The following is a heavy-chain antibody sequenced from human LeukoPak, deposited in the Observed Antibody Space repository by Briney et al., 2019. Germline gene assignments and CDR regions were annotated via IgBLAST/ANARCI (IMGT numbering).Heavy chain of an antibody. CDR3: AKGRGWEASYYYYYMDV. J-gene: IGHJ6*03. D-gene: IGHD1-26*01. CDR1: GFTFSSYA. CDR2: ISHSAYTT. Sequence: GGSLRLSCAASGFTFSSYAMSWVRQAPGKGLEWVSTISHSAYTTYYADSVKGRFTVSRDNSKNTLYLQMKSLRAEDTAVYYCAKGRGWEASYYYYYMDVWGKGTTVTISS. V-gene: IGHV3-23*01.